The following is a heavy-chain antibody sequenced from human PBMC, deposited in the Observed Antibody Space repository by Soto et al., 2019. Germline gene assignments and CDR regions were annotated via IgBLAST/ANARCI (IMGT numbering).Heavy chain of an antibody. CDR1: GYTFTSYA. J-gene: IGHJ6*02. D-gene: IGHD3-3*01. Sequence: ASVKVSCKASGYTFTSYAMYWVRQAPGQRLEWMGWINAGNGNTKYSQKFQGRVTITRDTSASTAYMELSSLRSEDTAVYYCASGYYDFWSGYYGLRHHLHYYYYGMDVWGQGTTVTVSS. CDR3: ASGYYDFWSGYYGLRHHLHYYYYGMDV. V-gene: IGHV1-3*01. CDR2: INAGNGNT.